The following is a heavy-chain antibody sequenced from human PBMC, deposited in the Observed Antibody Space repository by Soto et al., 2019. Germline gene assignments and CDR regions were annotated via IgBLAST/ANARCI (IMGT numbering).Heavy chain of an antibody. J-gene: IGHJ6*02. Sequence: PSETLSLTCAVYGGSFIGYYWSWIRQPPGKGLEWIGEINHSGSTNYNPSLKSRVTISVDTSKNQFSLKLSSVTAADTAVYYCARAGRYYDFWSGYYGGYYYYGMDVWGQGTTVTVSS. CDR1: GGSFIGYY. V-gene: IGHV4-34*01. CDR3: ARAGRYYDFWSGYYGGYYYYGMDV. D-gene: IGHD3-3*01. CDR2: INHSGST.